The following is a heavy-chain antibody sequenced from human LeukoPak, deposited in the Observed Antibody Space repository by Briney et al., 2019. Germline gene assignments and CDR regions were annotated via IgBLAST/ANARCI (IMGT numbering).Heavy chain of an antibody. J-gene: IGHJ4*02. V-gene: IGHV3-23*01. D-gene: IGHD6-19*01. CDR2: INNSGGST. CDR1: GFTFSSYA. Sequence: GGSLRLSCAASGFTFSSYAMSWVRQAPGKGLEWVSTINNSGGSTYYADSVKGRFTISRDNSKNTLYLQMNSLRAEDTALYYCAKDLVVSCWPFDYWGQGTVDSVSS. CDR3: AKDLVVSCWPFDY.